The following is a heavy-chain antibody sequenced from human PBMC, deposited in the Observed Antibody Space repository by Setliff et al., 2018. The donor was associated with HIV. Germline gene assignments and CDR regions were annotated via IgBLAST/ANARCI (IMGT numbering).Heavy chain of an antibody. Sequence: SETLSLTCAVYGGSFSGYYWSWIRQPPGRGLEWIGEIHPSGTAYYNPSLLSRATISVDTSKNSFSLRLTSVTAADTAIYYCARGGDSAKQGYWGQGALVTVSS. V-gene: IGHV4-34*01. CDR2: IHPSGTA. J-gene: IGHJ4*02. D-gene: IGHD6-25*01. CDR1: GGSFSGYY. CDR3: ARGGDSAKQGY.